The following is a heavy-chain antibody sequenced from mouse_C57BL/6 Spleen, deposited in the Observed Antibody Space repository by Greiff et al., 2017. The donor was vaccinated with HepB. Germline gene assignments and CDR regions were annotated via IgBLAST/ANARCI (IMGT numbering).Heavy chain of an antibody. Sequence: QVQLKQSGAELVRPGTSVKVSCKASGYAFTNYLIEWVKQRPGQGLEWIGVINPGSGGTNYNEKFKGKATLTADKSSSTAYMQLSSLTSEDSAVYFCARSGSRVYAMDYWGQGTSVTVSS. D-gene: IGHD1-1*01. CDR2: INPGSGGT. J-gene: IGHJ4*01. CDR1: GYAFTNYL. V-gene: IGHV1-54*01. CDR3: ARSGSRVYAMDY.